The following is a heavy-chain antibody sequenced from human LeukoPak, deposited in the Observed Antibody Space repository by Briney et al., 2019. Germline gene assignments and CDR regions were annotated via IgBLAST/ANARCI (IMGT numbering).Heavy chain of an antibody. J-gene: IGHJ3*02. CDR3: ARAWTDYYDSSAYYYNAFDI. V-gene: IGHV3-11*06. CDR2: ISSSGIYT. CDR1: RFTFSDYY. Sequence: PGGSLRLSCAASRFTFSDYYMSWIRQAPGKGLKWVSYISSSGIYTNYADSVKGRFTISRDNAKNSLYLQMNNLRAEDTAVYYCARAWTDYYDSSAYYYNAFDIWGQGTMVTVSS. D-gene: IGHD3-22*01.